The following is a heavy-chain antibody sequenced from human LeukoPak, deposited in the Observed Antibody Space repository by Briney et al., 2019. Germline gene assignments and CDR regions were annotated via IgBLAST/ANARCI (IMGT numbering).Heavy chain of an antibody. CDR3: ARHMRDVSGDWAAFDI. Sequence: GESLKISCKGSGYSFTNYWIAWVRQMPGKGLEWMGIIRPGDSDSSHSPSVQGQVTISADKSLSTAYMQWSSLKPSDTAMYYCARHMRDVSGDWAAFDIWGQGTMVTVSS. CDR1: GYSFTNYW. CDR2: IRPGDSDS. J-gene: IGHJ3*02. V-gene: IGHV5-51*01. D-gene: IGHD2-21*02.